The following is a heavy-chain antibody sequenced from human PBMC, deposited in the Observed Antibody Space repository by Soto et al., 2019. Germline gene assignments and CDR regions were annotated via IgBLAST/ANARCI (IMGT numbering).Heavy chain of an antibody. CDR1: GASISSYF. CDR2: IYTSGST. V-gene: IGHV4-4*07. CDR3: ARAHSSSFYRPFDY. Sequence: PSETLSLTCTVSGASISSYFWSWIRQPAGKGLEWIGRIYTSGSTDYNPSLESRVTMSVDTSKKQVSLKLTSVTAADTAVYYCARAHSSSFYRPFDYWGQGTLVTVSS. D-gene: IGHD6-6*01. J-gene: IGHJ4*02.